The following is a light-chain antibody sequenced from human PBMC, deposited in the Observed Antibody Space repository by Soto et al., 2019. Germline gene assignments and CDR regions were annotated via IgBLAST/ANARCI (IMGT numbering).Light chain of an antibody. CDR2: SND. Sequence: QSVLTQPPSASGTPGQRVTISCSGRSSNIGTNPVNWYQQFPGMAPTVLIYSNDQRPSGVPDRFSGSKSGTSASLAISGLQSEDEADYYCATWDDSVYGPVFGGGTKLAV. V-gene: IGLV1-44*01. CDR3: ATWDDSVYGPV. CDR1: SSNIGTNP. J-gene: IGLJ2*01.